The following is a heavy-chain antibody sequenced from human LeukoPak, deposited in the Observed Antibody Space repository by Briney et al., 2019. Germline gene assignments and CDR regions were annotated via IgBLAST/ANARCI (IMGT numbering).Heavy chain of an antibody. D-gene: IGHD3-22*01. CDR3: ATYTPDYYDSGGNDAFDI. J-gene: IGHJ3*02. CDR2: IYHSGST. Sequence: SGTLSLTCAVSGGSISSSNWWSWVRQPPGKGLEWIGEIYHSGSTNYNPSLKSRVTISVDKSKNQFSLKLNSVTAADTAVYYCATYTPDYYDSGGNDAFDIWGQGTMVTVSS. CDR1: GGSISSSNW. V-gene: IGHV4-4*02.